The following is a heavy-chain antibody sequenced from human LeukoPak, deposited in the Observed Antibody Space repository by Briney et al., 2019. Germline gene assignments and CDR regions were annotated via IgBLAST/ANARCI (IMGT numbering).Heavy chain of an antibody. V-gene: IGHV1-69*06. CDR2: IIPIFGTA. D-gene: IGHD3-10*01. CDR1: GGTFGSYA. Sequence: EASVKVSCKASGGTFGSYAISWVRQAPGQGLEWMGGIIPIFGTANYAQKFQGRVTITADKSTSTAYVELSSLRSEDTAVYYCASLRVTMVRGLLPGYFDLWGRGTLVTVSS. J-gene: IGHJ2*01. CDR3: ASLRVTMVRGLLPGYFDL.